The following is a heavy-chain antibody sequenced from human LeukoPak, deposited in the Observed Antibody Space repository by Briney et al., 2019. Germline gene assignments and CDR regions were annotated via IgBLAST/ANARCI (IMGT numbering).Heavy chain of an antibody. CDR2: IRYDGTYI. J-gene: IGHJ4*02. CDR1: GFKFSYFG. D-gene: IGHD3/OR15-3a*01. CDR3: AKDIIFRSVASYYFDF. V-gene: IGHV3-30*02. Sequence: GGSLRLSCKASGFKFSYFGIHWVRQAPGKGLEWVAFIRYDGTYIYYTDSVKGRFTVSRDNSQNTLFLQMNNLTGEDTAVYYCAKDIIFRSVASYYFDFWGPGTLVTVSS.